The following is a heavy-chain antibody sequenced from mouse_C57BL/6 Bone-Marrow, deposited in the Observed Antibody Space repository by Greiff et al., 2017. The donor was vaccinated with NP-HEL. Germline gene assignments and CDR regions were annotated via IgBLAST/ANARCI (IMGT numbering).Heavy chain of an antibody. CDR2: IDPENGAT. CDR3: TTGGDPAWFAY. CDR1: GFNIKDDY. Sequence: EVQLQQSGAELVRPGASVKLSCTASGFNIKDDYMHWVKQRPEQGLEWIGWIDPENGATEYAPKFQGKATITADKSSSTAYLQLSSLTSEDTAVYYCTTGGDPAWFAYWGRGTLVTVSA. V-gene: IGHV14-4*01. J-gene: IGHJ3*01. D-gene: IGHD2-13*01.